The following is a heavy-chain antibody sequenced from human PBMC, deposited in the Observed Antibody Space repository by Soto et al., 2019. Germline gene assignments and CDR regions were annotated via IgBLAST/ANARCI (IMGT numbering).Heavy chain of an antibody. V-gene: IGHV4-30-4*08. CDR2: IYYSGST. Sequence: VCCVSGQSVDYGGSWIRKPPGKGLEWIGYIYYSGSTYYNPSLKSRVTISVDTSKNQFSLKLSSVTAADTAVYYCARLTYYYHSSGYYYFDYWGQGTLVTVSS. J-gene: IGHJ4*02. CDR3: ARLTYYYHSSGYYYFDY. CDR1: CVSGQSVDYG. D-gene: IGHD3-22*01.